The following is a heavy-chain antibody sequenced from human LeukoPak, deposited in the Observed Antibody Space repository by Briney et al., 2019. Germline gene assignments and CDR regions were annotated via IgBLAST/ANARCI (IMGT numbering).Heavy chain of an antibody. V-gene: IGHV4-61*02. CDR2: IYASGST. CDR3: ARDYGSGSYLGY. J-gene: IGHJ4*02. D-gene: IGHD3-10*01. Sequence: PSETLSLTCTVSGGSISNLNYYWSWIRQPAGKGLEWIGRIYASGSTNYNPSLKSRVTISVDTSKNQFSLKLSSVTAADTAVYYCARDYGSGSYLGYWGQGTLVTVSS. CDR1: GGSISNLNYY.